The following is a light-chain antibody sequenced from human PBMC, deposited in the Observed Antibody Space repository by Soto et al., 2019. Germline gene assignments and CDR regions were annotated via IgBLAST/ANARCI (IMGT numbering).Light chain of an antibody. CDR3: QSYDSSLSGSV. V-gene: IGLV1-40*01. CDR1: SSNIGAGYD. CDR2: GNS. Sequence: QSVLTQPPSVSGAPGQRVNISCTGSSSNIGAGYDVHWYQKLPGTAPKLLIYGNSNRPSGVPDRFSGSKSGTSASLATTGLQAEDEADYYCQSYDSSLSGSVFGGGTKLTVL. J-gene: IGLJ3*02.